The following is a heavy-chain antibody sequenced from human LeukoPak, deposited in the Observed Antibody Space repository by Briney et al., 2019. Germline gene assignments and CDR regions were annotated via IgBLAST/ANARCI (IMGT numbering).Heavy chain of an antibody. V-gene: IGHV3-33*01. Sequence: PGRSLRLSCAASGFTFSSYGMHWVRQAPGKGLEWVAVIWYDGSNKYYADSVKGRFTISRDNPKNTLYLQMNSLRAEDTAVYYCARGTYYYDSSGYFPYFDYWGQGTLVTVSS. CDR1: GFTFSSYG. CDR2: IWYDGSNK. D-gene: IGHD3-22*01. CDR3: ARGTYYYDSSGYFPYFDY. J-gene: IGHJ4*02.